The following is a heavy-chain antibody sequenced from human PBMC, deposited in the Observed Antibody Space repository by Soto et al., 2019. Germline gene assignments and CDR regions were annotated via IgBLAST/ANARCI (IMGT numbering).Heavy chain of an antibody. CDR2: ISGSGGST. CDR1: GFTFSSYA. CDR3: AKDGYSYGYPYYFDY. D-gene: IGHD5-18*01. V-gene: IGHV3-23*01. J-gene: IGHJ4*02. Sequence: EVQLLESGGGLVQPGGSLRLTCAASGFTFSSYAMSWVRQAPGKGLEWVSAISGSGGSTYYADSVKGRFTISRDNSKNTLYLQMNSLRAEDTAVYYCAKDGYSYGYPYYFDYWGQGTLVTVSS.